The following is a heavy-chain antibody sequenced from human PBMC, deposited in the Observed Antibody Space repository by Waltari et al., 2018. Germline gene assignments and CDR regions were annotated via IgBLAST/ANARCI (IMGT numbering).Heavy chain of an antibody. Sequence: QMQLVQSGPEVKKPGTSVKVSCKASGFTFTSSAMQWVRQARGLRLAWIGWIVVGSGNTNYAQKFQERVTITRDMSTSTAYMELSSLRSEDTAVYYCAAAAFSYYYDSSGYYWLAFDIWGQGTMVTVSS. J-gene: IGHJ3*02. V-gene: IGHV1-58*02. CDR1: GFTFTSSA. CDR2: IVVGSGNT. D-gene: IGHD3-22*01. CDR3: AAAAFSYYYDSSGYYWLAFDI.